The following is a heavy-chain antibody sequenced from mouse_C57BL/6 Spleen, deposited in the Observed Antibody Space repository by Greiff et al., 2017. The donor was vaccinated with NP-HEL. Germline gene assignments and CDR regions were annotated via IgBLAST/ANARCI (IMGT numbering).Heavy chain of an antibody. V-gene: IGHV3-1*01. CDR1: GYSITSGYD. CDR2: ISYSGST. D-gene: IGHD2-2*01. J-gene: IGHJ4*01. Sequence: EVQLQESGPGMVKPSQSLSLTCTVTGYSITSGYDWHWIRHFPGNKLEWMGYISYSGSTNYNPSLKSRISITHDTSKNHFFLKLNSVTTEDTATYYCARALGYPYAMDYWGQGTSVTVSS. CDR3: ARALGYPYAMDY.